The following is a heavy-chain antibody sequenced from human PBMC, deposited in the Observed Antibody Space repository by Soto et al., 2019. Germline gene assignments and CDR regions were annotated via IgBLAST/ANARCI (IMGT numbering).Heavy chain of an antibody. CDR2: MNPNSGNT. CDR1: GYTFTSYD. J-gene: IGHJ5*02. V-gene: IGHV1-8*01. Sequence: ASVKVSCKASGYTFTSYDINWVRQATGQGLEWMGWMNPNSGNTGYAQNFQGRVTMTRNTSISTAYMELSSLRSEDTAVYYCARVKSYDILTGYSTWFDPWGQGTLVTV. D-gene: IGHD3-9*01. CDR3: ARVKSYDILTGYSTWFDP.